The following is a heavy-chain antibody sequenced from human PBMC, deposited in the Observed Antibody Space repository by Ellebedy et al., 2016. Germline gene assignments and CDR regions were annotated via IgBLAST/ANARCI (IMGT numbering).Heavy chain of an antibody. D-gene: IGHD3-10*01. V-gene: IGHV4-30-4*01. CDR1: GGSISSGDYY. Sequence: LRLXXTVSGGSISSGDYYWSWIRQPPGKGLEWIGYIYYSGTTYYNPSLRSRITISVDTSRNQFSLKLSSVTAADTAVYYCARVAPYGSGSYYNPYYYYYIDVWGRGTTVTVSS. J-gene: IGHJ6*03. CDR2: IYYSGTT. CDR3: ARVAPYGSGSYYNPYYYYYIDV.